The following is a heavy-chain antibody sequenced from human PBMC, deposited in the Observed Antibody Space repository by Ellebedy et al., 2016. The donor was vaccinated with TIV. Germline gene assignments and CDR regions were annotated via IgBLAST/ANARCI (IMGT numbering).Heavy chain of an antibody. CDR3: AKSIVGAIPVDY. CDR1: GFTFNKYA. V-gene: IGHV3-30-3*02. Sequence: GGSLRLXXAASGFTFNKYAMHWFHQAPGKGLQWVALTSFDGSETYYAGSVKGRFTISRDNSKNTLYLQMNSLRAEDTAVYYCAKSIVGAIPVDYWGQGTLVTVSS. CDR2: TSFDGSET. J-gene: IGHJ4*02. D-gene: IGHD1-26*01.